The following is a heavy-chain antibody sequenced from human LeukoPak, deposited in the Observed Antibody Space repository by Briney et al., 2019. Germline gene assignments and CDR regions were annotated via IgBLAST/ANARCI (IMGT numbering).Heavy chain of an antibody. Sequence: GGSLRLSCAASGFTFSSYAMSWVRQATGKGLEWVSAISGSGGSTYYADSVKGRFTISRDNSKNTLYLQMNSLRAEDTAVYYCAKGVTMIVVVITVDYWGQGTLVTVSS. J-gene: IGHJ4*02. CDR1: GFTFSSYA. V-gene: IGHV3-23*01. CDR2: ISGSGGST. CDR3: AKGVTMIVVVITVDY. D-gene: IGHD3-22*01.